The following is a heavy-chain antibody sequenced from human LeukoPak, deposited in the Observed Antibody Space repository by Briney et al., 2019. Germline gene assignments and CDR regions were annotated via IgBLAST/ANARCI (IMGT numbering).Heavy chain of an antibody. CDR3: ATFPDQGFDY. V-gene: IGHV3-48*03. D-gene: IGHD2/OR15-2a*01. Sequence: PGGSLRLSCAASGFTFSSYEMNWVRQAPGKGLEWVSYISTSGSTIYYADSVKGRFTISRDNAKNSLYLQMNSLRAEDTAVYYCATFPDQGFDYWGQGTLVTVSS. CDR2: ISTSGSTI. CDR1: GFTFSSYE. J-gene: IGHJ4*02.